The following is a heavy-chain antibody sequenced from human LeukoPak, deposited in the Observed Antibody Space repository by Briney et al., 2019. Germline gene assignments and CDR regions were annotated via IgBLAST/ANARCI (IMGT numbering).Heavy chain of an antibody. D-gene: IGHD3-22*01. J-gene: IGHJ5*02. V-gene: IGHV4-59*01. CDR3: ARDVTSPYYYDSSGFWFDP. Sequence: SETLSLTCAVSGGSISSYYWSWIRQPPGKGLEWIGYIYSSGSTNYNPSLKSRVTISVDTSKNQFSLKLSSVTAADTAVYYCARDVTSPYYYDSSGFWFDPWGQGTLVTVSS. CDR2: IYSSGST. CDR1: GGSISSYY.